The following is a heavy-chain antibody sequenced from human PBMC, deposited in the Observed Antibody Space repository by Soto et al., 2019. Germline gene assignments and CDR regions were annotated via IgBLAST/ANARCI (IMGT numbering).Heavy chain of an antibody. CDR2: IFSNDEK. D-gene: IGHD6-13*01. CDR1: GFSLSNAGLG. J-gene: IGHJ5*02. Sequence: QVTVKESGPVLVKPTETLTLTCTVSGFSLSNAGLGVSWIRQPPVKALEWLAHIFSNDEKSYSTSLKSRLTISKDTAKSQVVLTMTIMDPVDTATYYCASTYSTSWYWFDLWGQGTLVTFAA. CDR3: ASTYSTSWYWFDL. V-gene: IGHV2-26*04.